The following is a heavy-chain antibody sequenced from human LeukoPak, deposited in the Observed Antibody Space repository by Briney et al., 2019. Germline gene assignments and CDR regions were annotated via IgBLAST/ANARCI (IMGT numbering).Heavy chain of an antibody. D-gene: IGHD4-17*01. CDR2: ISGSGGST. Sequence: GGSLRLSCAASGFTFSSYAMSWVRQAPGKGLEWVSAISGSGGSTYYADSVKGRFTISRDNSKNTLYLQMNSLGAADTALYYCARGEHYGDFYDYWGQGTLVTVSS. CDR3: ARGEHYGDFYDY. CDR1: GFTFSSYA. J-gene: IGHJ4*02. V-gene: IGHV3-23*01.